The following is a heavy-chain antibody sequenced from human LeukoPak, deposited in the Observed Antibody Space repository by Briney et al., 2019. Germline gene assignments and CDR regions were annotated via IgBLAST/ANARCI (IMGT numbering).Heavy chain of an antibody. CDR2: MNPNSGNT. J-gene: IGHJ4*02. CDR1: GYTFTSYD. CDR3: ARGHYDYVWGSYRPVYFDY. D-gene: IGHD3-16*02. Sequence: GASVKVSCKAPGYTFTSYDINWVRQATGQGLEWMGWMNPNSGNTGYAQKFQGRVTMTRNTSISTAYMELSSLRSEDTAVYYCARGHYDYVWGSYRPVYFDYWGQGTLVTVSS. V-gene: IGHV1-8*01.